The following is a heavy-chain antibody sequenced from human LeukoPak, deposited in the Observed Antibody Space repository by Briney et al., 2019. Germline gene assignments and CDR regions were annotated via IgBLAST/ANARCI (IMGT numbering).Heavy chain of an antibody. CDR3: ARVGSSSGSLDY. CDR1: GGTFSSYA. Sequence: SVKVSCKASGGTFSSYAISWVRQAPGQGLEWMGRIIPIFGTANYAQKFQGRVTITTDESTSTAYMELSGLRSEDTAVYYCARVGSSSGSLDYWGQGTLVTVSS. J-gene: IGHJ4*02. V-gene: IGHV1-69*05. D-gene: IGHD6-19*01. CDR2: IIPIFGTA.